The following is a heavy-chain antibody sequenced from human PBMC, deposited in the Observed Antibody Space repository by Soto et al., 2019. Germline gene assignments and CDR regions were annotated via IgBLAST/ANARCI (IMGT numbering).Heavy chain of an antibody. CDR3: ARDHYLWNAAALGRGGWFGP. J-gene: IGHJ5*02. D-gene: IGHD1-1*01. CDR2: IIPILGIA. Sequence: QVQLVQSGAEVKKPGSSVKVSCKASGGTFSSYTISWVRQAPGQGLEWMGRIIPILGIANYAQKFQGRVTITAVKSTSTAYMELSSLRSADTAVYYCARDHYLWNAAALGRGGWFGPWGQGTLVTVAS. V-gene: IGHV1-69*08. CDR1: GGTFSSYT.